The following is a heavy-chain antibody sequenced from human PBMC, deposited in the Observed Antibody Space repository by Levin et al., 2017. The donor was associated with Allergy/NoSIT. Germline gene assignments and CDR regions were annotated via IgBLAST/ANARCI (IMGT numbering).Heavy chain of an antibody. CDR3: ARVAVAGGFYFDH. CDR1: GDSISSTSW. J-gene: IGHJ4*02. Sequence: SQTLSLTCAVSGDSISSTSWWSWVRQAPGQGLEWIGEIYHDGTTHHNPSLKSRVTMSVDKSKNHFSLNVDSVTAADTAVYFCARVAVAGGFYFDHWGQGTLVSVSS. D-gene: IGHD6-19*01. CDR2: IYHDGTT. V-gene: IGHV4-4*02.